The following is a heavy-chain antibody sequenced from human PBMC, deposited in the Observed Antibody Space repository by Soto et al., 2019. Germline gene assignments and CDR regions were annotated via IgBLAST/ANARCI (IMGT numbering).Heavy chain of an antibody. D-gene: IGHD5-18*01. CDR2: INPNSGGT. V-gene: IGHV1-2*04. CDR3: ARGEGYSYGVFDY. CDR1: GYTFTGYY. J-gene: IGHJ4*02. Sequence: ASVKVSCKASGYTFTGYYMHWVRQAPGQGLEWMRWINPNSGGTNYAQKFQGWVTMTRDTSISTAYMELSRLRSDDTAVYYCARGEGYSYGVFDYWGQGTLVTVSS.